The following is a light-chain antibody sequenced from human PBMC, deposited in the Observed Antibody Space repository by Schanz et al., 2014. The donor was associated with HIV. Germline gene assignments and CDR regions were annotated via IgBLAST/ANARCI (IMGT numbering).Light chain of an antibody. CDR3: AAWDDSLSGPV. Sequence: QSVLAQPPSVSGAPGQRVAISCTGSSTNIGEDYDVHWYRLIPGATPELVLFDTTNRPSGVPDRFSGSKSGFSASLVITDLQAEDEGDYHCAAWDDSLSGPVFGGGTKVTVL. CDR1: STNIGEDYD. V-gene: IGLV1-40*01. J-gene: IGLJ3*02. CDR2: DTT.